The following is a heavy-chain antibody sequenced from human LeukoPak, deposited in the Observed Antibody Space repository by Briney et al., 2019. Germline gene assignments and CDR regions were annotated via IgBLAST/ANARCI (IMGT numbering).Heavy chain of an antibody. J-gene: IGHJ3*01. Sequence: SETLSLTCTVSGGSISSYYWSWIRQPPGKGLEWIGYIYYSGSTNYNPSLKSRVTISVDTSKNQFSLKLSSVTAADTAVYYCARPMVRGSPDALDLWGQGTMVTVSS. CDR2: IYYSGST. CDR1: GGSISSYY. CDR3: ARPMVRGSPDALDL. D-gene: IGHD3-10*01. V-gene: IGHV4-59*08.